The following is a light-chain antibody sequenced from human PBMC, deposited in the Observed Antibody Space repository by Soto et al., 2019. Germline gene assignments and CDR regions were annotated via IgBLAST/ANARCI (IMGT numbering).Light chain of an antibody. CDR3: LLYYGGVVL. Sequence: QTVVTQEPSLTVSPGGTVTLTCGSSTGAVTSGHYPYWVQQRSGQAPRTLIYDAVNRHSWTPARFSGSLLGGKAALTLSGAQPEDERDYYCLLYYGGVVLFGGGTKLTVL. J-gene: IGLJ2*01. CDR1: TGAVTSGHY. V-gene: IGLV7-46*01. CDR2: DAV.